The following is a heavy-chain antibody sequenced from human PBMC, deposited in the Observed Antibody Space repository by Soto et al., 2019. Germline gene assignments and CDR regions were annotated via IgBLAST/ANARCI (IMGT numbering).Heavy chain of an antibody. V-gene: IGHV4-31*03. J-gene: IGHJ6*02. CDR1: GGSISSGGYY. D-gene: IGHD3-3*01. Sequence: KASETLSLTCTVSGGSISSGGYYWSWIRQHPGKGLEWIGYIYYSGSTYYNPSLKSRVTISVDTSKNQFSLKLSSVTAADTAVYYCARLAATHYDFWSDPGHYYGMDVWGQGTTVTVSS. CDR3: ARLAATHYDFWSDPGHYYGMDV. CDR2: IYYSGST.